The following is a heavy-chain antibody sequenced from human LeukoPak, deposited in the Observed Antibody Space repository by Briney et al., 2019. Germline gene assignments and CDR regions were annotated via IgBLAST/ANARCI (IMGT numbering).Heavy chain of an antibody. J-gene: IGHJ5*02. CDR1: GYTFTGYY. CDR3: ASAYCSSTSCFHSWFDP. CDR2: INPNSGGT. V-gene: IGHV1-2*02. Sequence: ASVKVSCKASGYTFTGYYMHWVRQAPGQGLEWMGWINPNSGGTNYAQKFQGRVTMTRDTSISTAYMELSRLRSDDTAVYYCASAYCSSTSCFHSWFDPWGQGTLVTVCS. D-gene: IGHD2-2*01.